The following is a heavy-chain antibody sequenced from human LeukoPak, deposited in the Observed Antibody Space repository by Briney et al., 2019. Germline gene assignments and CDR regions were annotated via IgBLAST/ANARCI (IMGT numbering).Heavy chain of an antibody. CDR2: ISPDGSST. CDR1: GFTFSSNW. J-gene: IGHJ6*02. CDR3: ARVLSQYYYYYGMDV. V-gene: IGHV3-74*01. Sequence: QPGGSLRLSCAASGFTFSSNWMYWVRQAPGKGLVWVSRISPDGSSTSYADSVKGRFTISRDNDKNTLYLQMNSLRAEDTAVYYCARVLSQYYYYYGMDVWGQGTTVTVSS.